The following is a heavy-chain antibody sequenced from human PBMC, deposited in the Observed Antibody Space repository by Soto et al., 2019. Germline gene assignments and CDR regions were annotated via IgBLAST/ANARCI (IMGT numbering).Heavy chain of an antibody. Sequence: NPGGSLRLSCAVSGFPFSKAWMSWVRQAPGKGLEWVGRIKSKAYGGTADYAAPVKGRFTISRDDSKNTLYLQMNSLKTEDRAVYYCTLGYCSGGDCADHWGQGTLVTGLL. D-gene: IGHD2-15*01. CDR2: IKSKAYGGTA. V-gene: IGHV3-15*01. J-gene: IGHJ5*02. CDR1: GFPFSKAW. CDR3: TLGYCSGGDCADH.